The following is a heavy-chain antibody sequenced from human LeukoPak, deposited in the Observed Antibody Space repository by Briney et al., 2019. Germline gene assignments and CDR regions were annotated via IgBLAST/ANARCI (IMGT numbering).Heavy chain of an antibody. CDR1: GGSFSGYY. D-gene: IGHD6-13*01. CDR3: ASTGIAAAGHY. Sequence: SETLSLTCAVYGGSFSGYYWSWVRQPPGKGLEWIGEINHSGSTNYNPSLKSRVTISVDKSKNQFSLKLSSVTAADTAVYYCASTGIAAAGHYWGQGTLVTVSS. V-gene: IGHV4-34*01. CDR2: INHSGST. J-gene: IGHJ4*02.